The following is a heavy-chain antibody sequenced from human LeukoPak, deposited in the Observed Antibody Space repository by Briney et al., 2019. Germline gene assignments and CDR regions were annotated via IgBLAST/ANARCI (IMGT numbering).Heavy chain of an antibody. D-gene: IGHD3-22*01. J-gene: IGHJ3*02. CDR2: IYTSGST. CDR1: GYSISSYY. V-gene: IGHV4-4*07. CDR3: ASSGDYYDSKEAFDI. Sequence: SETLSLTCTVSGYSISSYYWSWIRQPAGKGLEWIGRIYTSGSTNYNPSLKSRVTMSVDTSKNQFSLKLSSVTAADTAVYYCASSGDYYDSKEAFDIWGQGTMVTVSS.